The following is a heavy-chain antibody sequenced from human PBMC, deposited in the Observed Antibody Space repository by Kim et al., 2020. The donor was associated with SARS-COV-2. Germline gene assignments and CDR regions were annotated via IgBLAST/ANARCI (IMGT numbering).Heavy chain of an antibody. CDR2: IYSGGSST. Sequence: GGSLRLSCAASGFTFSSYAMSWVRQAPGKGLEWVSVIYSGGSSTYYADSVKGRFTISRDNSKNTLYLQMNSLRAEDTAVYYCAKDWDSGSYYNGGPPDYWGQGTLVTVSS. CDR3: AKDWDSGSYYNGGPPDY. J-gene: IGHJ4*02. D-gene: IGHD3-10*01. V-gene: IGHV3-23*03. CDR1: GFTFSSYA.